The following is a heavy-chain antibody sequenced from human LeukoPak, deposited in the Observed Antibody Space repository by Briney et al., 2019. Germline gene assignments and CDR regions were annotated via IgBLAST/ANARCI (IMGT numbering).Heavy chain of an antibody. Sequence: GGSLRLSCAASGFTFSTYAMHWVRQAPGKGLEWVAIISYGGSKTDYADSVKGRFTISRDNSKNTLYLQMNSLRAEDTAVYYCAKAGAVVVVAAKYFDYWGQGTLVTVSS. CDR3: AKAGAVVVVAAKYFDY. D-gene: IGHD2-15*01. J-gene: IGHJ4*02. V-gene: IGHV3-30*07. CDR2: ISYGGSKT. CDR1: GFTFSTYA.